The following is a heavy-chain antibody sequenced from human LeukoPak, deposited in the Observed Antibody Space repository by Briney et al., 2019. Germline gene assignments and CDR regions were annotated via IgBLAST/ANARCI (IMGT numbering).Heavy chain of an antibody. J-gene: IGHJ5*02. CDR1: GFTFSSYA. CDR3: ARGVVVVVAATSNWFDP. CDR2: ISYDGSNK. V-gene: IGHV3-30*04. D-gene: IGHD2-15*01. Sequence: GRSLRLSCAASGFTFSSYAMHWVRQAPGKGLEWVAVISYDGSNKYYADSVKGRFTISRDNSKNTLYLQMNSLRPKDTAVYYCARGVVVVVAATSNWFDPWGQGTLVTVSS.